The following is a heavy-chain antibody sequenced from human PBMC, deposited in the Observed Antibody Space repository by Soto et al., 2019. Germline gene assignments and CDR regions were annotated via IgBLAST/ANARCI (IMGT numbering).Heavy chain of an antibody. V-gene: IGHV4-34*01. CDR3: AGAGCFRGYYGSGLGYYYGLDV. D-gene: IGHD3-10*01. CDR1: GETFIGYY. Sequence: PSATLSLTCAVYGETFIGYYWSWMLQTPGKGLEWIGDINHSGSTNYNPSLKSRVTISVDTSKNQFSLKLSSVTAADTAVYYCAGAGCFRGYYGSGLGYYYGLDVWFQCTMVT. J-gene: IGHJ6*02. CDR2: INHSGST.